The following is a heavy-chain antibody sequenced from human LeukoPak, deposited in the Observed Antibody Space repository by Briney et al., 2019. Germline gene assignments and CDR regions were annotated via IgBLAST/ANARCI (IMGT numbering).Heavy chain of an antibody. D-gene: IGHD3-3*01. V-gene: IGHV4-34*01. J-gene: IGHJ5*02. CDR2: INHSGST. CDR3: ARGRYDFWSGPHRWFDP. Sequence: SETLSLTCAVYGGSFSGYYWSWIRQPPGKGLEWIGAINHSGSTAYNPSLKSRVTISVDTSKNQFSLKLSSVTAADTAVYYCARGRYDFWSGPHRWFDPWGQGTLVTVSS. CDR1: GGSFSGYY.